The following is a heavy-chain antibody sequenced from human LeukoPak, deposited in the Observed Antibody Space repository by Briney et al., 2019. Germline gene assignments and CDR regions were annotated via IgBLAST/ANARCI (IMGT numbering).Heavy chain of an antibody. J-gene: IGHJ6*03. CDR3: SWIRGALGFYFMDV. Sequence: GGSLRLSCAASGFAFNYAWVSWVRQAPGKGLEWIGRIKSKPDGGTTDYAAPVKGRFTISRDDSKDTLYLEMNSLKTEDTAVYYCSWIRGALGFYFMDVWGKGTTVTISS. V-gene: IGHV3-15*01. CDR1: GFAFNYAW. CDR2: IKSKPDGGTT. D-gene: IGHD3-10*01.